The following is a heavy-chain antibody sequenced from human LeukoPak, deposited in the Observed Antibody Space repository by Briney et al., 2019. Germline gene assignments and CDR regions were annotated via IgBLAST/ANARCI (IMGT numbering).Heavy chain of an antibody. V-gene: IGHV3-23*01. CDR1: GFTFSRYG. J-gene: IGHJ4*02. D-gene: IGHD3-22*01. CDR2: ISGSGTSS. CDR3: AKDQYDSSGPYDS. Sequence: GGSLRLSCAATGFTFSRYGMSWVRQAPGKGLEWVSLISGSGTSSKYADSVKGWFTISRDNSKNTLFLQMNSLRADDTAVYYCAKDQYDSSGPYDSWGQGTLVTVSS.